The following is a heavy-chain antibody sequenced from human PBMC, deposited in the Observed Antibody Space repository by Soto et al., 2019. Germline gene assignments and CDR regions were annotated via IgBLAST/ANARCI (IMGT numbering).Heavy chain of an antibody. CDR3: ARAEAGLGYCSSTSRRLIDY. CDR2: ISAYNGNT. J-gene: IGHJ4*02. V-gene: IGHV1-18*01. D-gene: IGHD2-2*01. Sequence: QVQLVQSGAEVKKPGASVKVSCKASGYTFTSYGISWVRQAPGQGLEWMGWISAYNGNTNYAQKLQGRVTMTTDTSTSTAYMELRSLRSDDTAVYYCARAEAGLGYCSSTSRRLIDYWGQGTLVTVSS. CDR1: GYTFTSYG.